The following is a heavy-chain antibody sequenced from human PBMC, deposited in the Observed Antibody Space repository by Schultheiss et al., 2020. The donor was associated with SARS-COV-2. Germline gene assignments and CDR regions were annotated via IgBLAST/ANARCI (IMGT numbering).Heavy chain of an antibody. J-gene: IGHJ3*02. V-gene: IGHV1-8*02. D-gene: IGHD1-26*01. CDR1: GYTFTDYH. CDR3: ARDSRVGATEI. CDR2: VNPNSGGT. Sequence: ASVKVSCEASGYTFTDYHIQWVRQAPGQGLEWMGRVNPNSGGTSYAQKFQGRVTMTRNTSISTAYMELSSLRSEDTAVYYCARDSRVGATEIWGQGTMVTVSS.